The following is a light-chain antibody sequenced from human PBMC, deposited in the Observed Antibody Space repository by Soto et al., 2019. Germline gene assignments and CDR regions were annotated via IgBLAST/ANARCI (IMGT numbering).Light chain of an antibody. J-gene: IGKJ1*01. CDR3: QEYNSYTGT. CDR2: KAS. Sequence: DIQMTQSPSTLSGSGGDRVTITCRASQTISSWLAWYQQKPGKAPKLLIYKASTLKSGVPSRFSGSGSGTEFTLTVSSLQPDDFGTYYCQEYNSYTGTFGPGTKVDI. V-gene: IGKV1-5*03. CDR1: QTISSW.